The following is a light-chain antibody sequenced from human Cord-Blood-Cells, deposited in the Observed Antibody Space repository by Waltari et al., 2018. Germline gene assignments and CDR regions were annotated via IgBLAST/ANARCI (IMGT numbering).Light chain of an antibody. CDR1: RSDVGSYNL. Sequence: QSALTQPASVSGSPGQSITISCTGTRSDVGSYNLVSWYQQHPGKAPKLMIYEGSKRPSGVSNRFSGSKSGNTASLTISGLQPEDEADYYCCSYAGSSTWVFGGGTKLTVL. CDR3: CSYAGSSTWV. CDR2: EGS. J-gene: IGLJ3*02. V-gene: IGLV2-23*01.